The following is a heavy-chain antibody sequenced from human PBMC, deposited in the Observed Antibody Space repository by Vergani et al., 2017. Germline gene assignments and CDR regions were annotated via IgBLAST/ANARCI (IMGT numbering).Heavy chain of an antibody. CDR1: GGTFSSYA. V-gene: IGHV1-69*01. CDR2: IIPSFGTA. CDR3: ERDQITMVRGVITRYYFDY. D-gene: IGHD3-10*01. J-gene: IGHJ4*02. Sequence: QVQLVQSGAEVKKPGSSVKVSCKASGGTFSSYAISWVRQAPGQGLEWMGGIIPSFGTANDAQKFQGRVTITADDSTRSAYMELSSLRSENTAVYYCERDQITMVRGVITRYYFDYWGQGTLVTVSS.